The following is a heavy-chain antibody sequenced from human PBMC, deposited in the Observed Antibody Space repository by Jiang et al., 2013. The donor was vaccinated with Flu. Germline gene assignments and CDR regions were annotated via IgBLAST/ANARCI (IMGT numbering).Heavy chain of an antibody. V-gene: IGHV4-39*01. CDR3: ARRGSWVDFDF. CDR1: GGSISSSSYY. J-gene: IGHJ4*02. Sequence: PGLVKPSETLSLTCTVSGGSISSSSYYWDWIRQPPGKGLEWIGGVYYSGSTFYNPSLKSRVSISGDTSKNQFSLRLSSVTAADTAMYYCARRGSWVDFDFWGQGTLVTVSS. D-gene: IGHD6-13*01. CDR2: VYYSGST.